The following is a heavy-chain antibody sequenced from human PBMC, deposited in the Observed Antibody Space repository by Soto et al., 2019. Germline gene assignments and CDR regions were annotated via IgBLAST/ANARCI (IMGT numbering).Heavy chain of an antibody. CDR2: IYSGGST. CDR1: GFTVSSNY. V-gene: IGHV3-66*01. Sequence: EVQLVESGGGLVQPGGSLRLSCAASGFTVSSNYMSWVRQAPGKGLEWVSVIYSGGSTYYADSVKGRLTISRDNSKTTLNLQMNSLRAEDTAVYYCASLDSNAIFGVVMGGGGYWGQGTLVTVSS. J-gene: IGHJ4*02. CDR3: ASLDSNAIFGVVMGGGGY. D-gene: IGHD3-3*01.